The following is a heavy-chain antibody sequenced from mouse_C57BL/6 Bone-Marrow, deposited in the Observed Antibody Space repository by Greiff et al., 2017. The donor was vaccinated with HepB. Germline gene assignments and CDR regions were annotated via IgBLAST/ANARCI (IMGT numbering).Heavy chain of an antibody. D-gene: IGHD1-1*01. V-gene: IGHV1-42*01. CDR3: ARLRVGDY. J-gene: IGHJ2*01. Sequence: VQLQQSGPELVKPGASVKISCKASGYSFTGYYMNWVKQSPEKSLEWIGEINPSTGGTTYNQKFKAKATLTVDKSSSTAYMQLKSLTSEDSAVYYCARLRVGDYWGQGTTLTVSS. CDR1: GYSFTGYY. CDR2: INPSTGGT.